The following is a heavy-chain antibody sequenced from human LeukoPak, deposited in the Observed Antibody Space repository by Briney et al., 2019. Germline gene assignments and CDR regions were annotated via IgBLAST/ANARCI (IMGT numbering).Heavy chain of an antibody. CDR3: ARGGSSRFDQ. D-gene: IGHD6-13*01. CDR2: ISPDGSEK. CDR1: GVTFTTYW. Sequence: GGSLRLSCAASGVTFTTYWMSWVRQAPGKGLEWVAKISPDGSEKYYVDSVKGRFTISRDNAKNSLDLQMSSLRADDTAVYYCARGGSSRFDQWGQGTLVTVSS. J-gene: IGHJ4*02. V-gene: IGHV3-7*04.